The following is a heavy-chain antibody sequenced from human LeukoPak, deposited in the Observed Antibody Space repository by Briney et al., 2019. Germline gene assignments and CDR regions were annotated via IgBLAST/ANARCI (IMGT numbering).Heavy chain of an antibody. CDR2: ISSSSSYI. D-gene: IGHD2-2*01. V-gene: IGHV3-21*01. CDR3: ARDFTPCSSTSCYGWFDP. J-gene: IGHJ5*02. Sequence: GGSLRLSCAASGFTFSSYSMNWVRQAPGKGLEWVSSISSSSSYIYYADSVKGRFTISRDNAKNSLYLQMNSLRAEDTAVYYCARDFTPCSSTSCYGWFDPWGQGTLVTVSS. CDR1: GFTFSSYS.